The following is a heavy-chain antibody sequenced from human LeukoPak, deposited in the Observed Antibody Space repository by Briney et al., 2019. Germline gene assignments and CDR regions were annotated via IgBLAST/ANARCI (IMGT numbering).Heavy chain of an antibody. CDR3: AKVMSLSRPYGMDV. Sequence: PGGSLRLSCADSGFTLSSYAMSWVRQAPGKGLEWVAAVSSGGRSTYYADSGKGRFTISRDNPKNTRYLQMNSLRAEDAAVYYCAKVMSLSRPYGMDVWGQGTTVTVSS. CDR2: VSSGGRST. J-gene: IGHJ6*02. CDR1: GFTLSSYA. V-gene: IGHV3-23*01. D-gene: IGHD2-2*01.